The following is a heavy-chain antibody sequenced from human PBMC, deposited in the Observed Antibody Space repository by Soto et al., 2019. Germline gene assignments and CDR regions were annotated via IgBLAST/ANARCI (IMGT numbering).Heavy chain of an antibody. D-gene: IGHD1-7*01. J-gene: IGHJ4*02. Sequence: QITLKESGPTLVKPTQTLTLTCTFSGFSISTNGVGVGWIRQPPGKALEWLAVIYWDDTKHYSPSLKSRLTITKDTSKNQVVLTMPNVDPVDTATYYCTRKGAGTTSLDHWGQGTLVTVSS. CDR2: IYWDDTK. V-gene: IGHV2-5*02. CDR1: GFSISTNGVG. CDR3: TRKGAGTTSLDH.